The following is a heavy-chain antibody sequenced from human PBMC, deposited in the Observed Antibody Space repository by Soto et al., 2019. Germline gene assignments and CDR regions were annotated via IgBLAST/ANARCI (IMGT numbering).Heavy chain of an antibody. V-gene: IGHV4-61*08. Sequence: QVLLRESGPGLVKPSETLALTCAVSGDSVSSSDFYWTWIRQPPGKPLEWIGYVYSTGTTNYSPYLDGRVDYSGGKSENQVSLKGRTVTAEDAALYFGARVRKLVAPKDGKSAYFYAMDVWGPGTTVTGS. CDR3: ARVRKLVAPKDGKSAYFYAMDV. J-gene: IGHJ6*02. D-gene: IGHD6-6*01. CDR2: VYSTGTT. CDR1: GDSVSSSDFY.